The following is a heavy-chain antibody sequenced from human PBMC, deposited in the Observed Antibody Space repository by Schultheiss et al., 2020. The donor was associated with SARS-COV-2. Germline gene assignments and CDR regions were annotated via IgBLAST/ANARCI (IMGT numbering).Heavy chain of an antibody. CDR3: TRDSGSYNWLDP. CDR1: GFTFSNYA. D-gene: IGHD1-26*01. J-gene: IGHJ5*02. V-gene: IGHV3-23*01. CDR2: ISGSGGST. Sequence: GGSLRLSCAASGFTFSNYAMSWVRQAPGKGLEWVSAISGSGGSTYYADSVKGRFTISRDDSKNTAYLQMNSLNTEDTAMYYCTRDSGSYNWLDPWGQGTLVTVSS.